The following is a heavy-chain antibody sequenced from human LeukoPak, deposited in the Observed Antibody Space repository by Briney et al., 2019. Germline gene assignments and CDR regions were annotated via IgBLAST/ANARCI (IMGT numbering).Heavy chain of an antibody. Sequence: GGSLRLSCAASGFTVDSNYLSWVRQAPGKGLEWVGRIRTSIEGERRDYPPPVKGRFTISRDDSKTTLYLQMNGLKTEDSGVYYCTTERNWELLRPYGLDIWGQGTTVTVSS. D-gene: IGHD7-27*01. J-gene: IGHJ6*02. CDR1: GFTVDSNY. V-gene: IGHV3-15*01. CDR3: TTERNWELLRPYGLDI. CDR2: IRTSIEGERR.